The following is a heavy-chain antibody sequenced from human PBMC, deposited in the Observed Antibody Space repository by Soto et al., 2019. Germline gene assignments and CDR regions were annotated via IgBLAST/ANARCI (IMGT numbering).Heavy chain of an antibody. CDR3: AKGGSTTYYYYYGMDV. D-gene: IGHD2-2*01. CDR2: ISGSGGST. CDR1: GFTFSSYA. V-gene: IGHV3-23*01. J-gene: IGHJ6*02. Sequence: LRLSCAASGFTFSSYAMSWVRQAPGKGLEWVSAISGSGGSTHYADSVKGRFTISRDNSKNTLYLQMNSLRAEDTAVYYCAKGGSTTYYYYYGMDVWGQGTTVTVSS.